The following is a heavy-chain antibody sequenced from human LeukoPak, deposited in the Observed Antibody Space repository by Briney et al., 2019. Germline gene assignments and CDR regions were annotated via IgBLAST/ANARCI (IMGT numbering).Heavy chain of an antibody. CDR2: IYPGDSDT. J-gene: IGHJ5*02. D-gene: IGHD6-13*01. V-gene: IGHV5-51*01. CDR1: GYSFTSYW. CDR3: ARLLAAAGQGNWFDP. Sequence: GESLKISCKGSGYSFTSYWIGWVRQMPGKGLEWMGIIYPGDSDTRYSPSFQGQVTISADKSISTAYLQWSSLKASDTAMYYSARLLAAAGQGNWFDPWGQGTLVTVSS.